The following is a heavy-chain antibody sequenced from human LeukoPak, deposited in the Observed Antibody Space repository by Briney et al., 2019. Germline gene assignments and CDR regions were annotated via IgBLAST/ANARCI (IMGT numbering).Heavy chain of an antibody. Sequence: PSETLSLTCTVSGGSISTYYWSWIRQPPGKGLEWIGYIYYSGSTNYNPSLKSRVTISVDTSKNQFSLKLSSVTAADTAVYYCAGVSLSSTWGGDYWGQGTLVTVSS. CDR3: AGVSLSSTWGGDY. D-gene: IGHD6-13*01. V-gene: IGHV4-59*08. CDR2: IYYSGST. CDR1: GGSISTYY. J-gene: IGHJ4*02.